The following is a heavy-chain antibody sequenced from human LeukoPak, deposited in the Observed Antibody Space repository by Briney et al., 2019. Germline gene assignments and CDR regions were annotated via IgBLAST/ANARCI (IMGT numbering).Heavy chain of an antibody. J-gene: IGHJ4*02. D-gene: IGHD5-12*01. Sequence: SETLSLTCGVYGRSFCGYDWRWVRQPPGKGLERIGEINHSGSTNYNPSLKTRVTISVDTSKNQFSLKLSSVPAADTAVYYCARGSVDIVATIYPGGFDYWGQGTLVTVSS. CDR1: GRSFCGYD. CDR2: INHSGST. CDR3: ARGSVDIVATIYPGGFDY. V-gene: IGHV4-34*01.